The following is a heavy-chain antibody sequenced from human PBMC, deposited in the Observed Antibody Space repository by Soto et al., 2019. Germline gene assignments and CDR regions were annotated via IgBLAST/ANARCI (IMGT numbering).Heavy chain of an antibody. CDR2: IYYSGIT. D-gene: IGHD3-16*02. CDR1: GGSISSGDYY. Sequence: PSETLSLTCTVSGGSISSGDYYWSWIRQPPGKGLEWIGYIYYSGITYYNPSLKSRLTISLDTSKNQFSLKLSSVTAADTAVYYCASRGGSYRYGYYLDYWGQGTLVTVSS. J-gene: IGHJ4*02. CDR3: ASRGGSYRYGYYLDY. V-gene: IGHV4-30-4*01.